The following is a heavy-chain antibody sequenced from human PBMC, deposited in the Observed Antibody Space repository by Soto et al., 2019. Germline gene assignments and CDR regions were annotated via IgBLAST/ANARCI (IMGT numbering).Heavy chain of an antibody. CDR2: ISYNGVST. Sequence: SGGSLRLSCAASGFMFSNHAMSWVRQAPGRGLEWVSTISYNGVSTYHADSVKGRFTISRDNSKNTLYLQMNSLRAEDTAVYFCAKSPSSGWYFDYWGQGTLVTVSS. CDR3: AKSPSSGWYFDY. D-gene: IGHD6-19*01. J-gene: IGHJ4*02. CDR1: GFMFSNHA. V-gene: IGHV3-23*01.